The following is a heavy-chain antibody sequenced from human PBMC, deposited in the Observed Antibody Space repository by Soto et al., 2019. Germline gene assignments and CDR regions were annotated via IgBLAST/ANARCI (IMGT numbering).Heavy chain of an antibody. D-gene: IGHD6-6*01. CDR2: ISPSGTT. J-gene: IGHJ4*02. V-gene: IGHV4-34*01. CDR1: SGSLSGYY. CDR3: ARAPKVSGSAQTRPDF. Sequence: SETLSLTCSLYSGSLSGYYWSWIRQPPGKGLEWIGEISPSGTTNYSPSLKSRVSISVDTSKNQFSLNLTSLTAADTAVYYCARAPKVSGSAQTRPDFCGQGSQVTVSS.